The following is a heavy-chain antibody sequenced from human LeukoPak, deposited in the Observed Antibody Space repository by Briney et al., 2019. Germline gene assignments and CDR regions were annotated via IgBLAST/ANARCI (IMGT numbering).Heavy chain of an antibody. D-gene: IGHD4-11*01. V-gene: IGHV4-34*01. J-gene: IGHJ4*02. Sequence: SETLSLTCAVYGGSFSGYYWSWIRQPPGKGLEWIGEINHSGSTNYNPSLKSRVTISVDTSKNQFSLKLSSVTAADTAVYYCARGPPYSYLDYWGQGTLVTVSS. CDR2: INHSGST. CDR1: GGSFSGYY. CDR3: ARGPPYSYLDY.